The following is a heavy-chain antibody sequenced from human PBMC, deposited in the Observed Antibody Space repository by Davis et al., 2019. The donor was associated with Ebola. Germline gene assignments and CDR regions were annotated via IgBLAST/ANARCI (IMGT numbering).Heavy chain of an antibody. D-gene: IGHD2-15*01. V-gene: IGHV3-49*04. Sequence: SLKISCTTSGFPFGDHLMSWVRQAPGKGLEWIGFIRSQVRGGTSEYPASVKGRFTISRDDSKSVVYLQMNSLQTDDTAVYYCGAMWYRRSDYWGQGTLVTVSS. CDR1: GFPFGDHL. CDR2: IRSQVRGGTS. CDR3: GAMWYRRSDY. J-gene: IGHJ4*02.